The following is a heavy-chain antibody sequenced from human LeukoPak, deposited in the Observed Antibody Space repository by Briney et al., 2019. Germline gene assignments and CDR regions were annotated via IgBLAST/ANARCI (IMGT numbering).Heavy chain of an antibody. CDR3: ARVDGSGSYCRY. CDR1: GGSITDYH. CDR2: IYNRGST. Sequence: SETLSLTCTVSGGSITDYHWSWIRQPPGKGLEYIGYIYNRGSTFYNPSLKSRVTISTDTSKKQFSLKLSSVTAADTAVYYCARVDGSGSYCRYWGQGTLVTVSS. V-gene: IGHV4-59*12. J-gene: IGHJ4*02. D-gene: IGHD3-10*01.